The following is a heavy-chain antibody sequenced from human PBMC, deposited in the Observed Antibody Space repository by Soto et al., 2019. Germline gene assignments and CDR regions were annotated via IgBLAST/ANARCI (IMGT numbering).Heavy chain of an antibody. CDR3: ARGVYYYNYMDV. V-gene: IGHV4-59*01. Sequence: PSETLSLTCTVSGGSISSYYWSWIRQPPGKGLEWIGYIYYSGSTNYNPSLKSRVTISVDTSKNQFSLKLSSVTAADTAVYYCARGVYYYNYMDVWGKGTTVTVSS. J-gene: IGHJ6*03. CDR1: GGSISSYY. CDR2: IYYSGST.